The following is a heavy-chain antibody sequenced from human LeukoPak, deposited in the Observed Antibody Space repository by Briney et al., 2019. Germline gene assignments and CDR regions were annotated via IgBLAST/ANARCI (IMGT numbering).Heavy chain of an antibody. CDR1: GFTFSSYA. J-gene: IGHJ4*02. CDR2: ISGSGGSP. V-gene: IGHV3-23*01. Sequence: PGGSLRLSCAASGFTFSSYAMSWVRQAPGEGLEWVSGISGSGGSPYYADSAKGRFTISRDNSKNTLFLQMNSLRVEDTAIYYCAKDGVETYGGVSFFDYWGQGTLVTVSS. D-gene: IGHD4-23*01. CDR3: AKDGVETYGGVSFFDY.